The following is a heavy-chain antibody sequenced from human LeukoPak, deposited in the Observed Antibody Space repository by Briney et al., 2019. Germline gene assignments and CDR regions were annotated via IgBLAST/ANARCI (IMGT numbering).Heavy chain of an antibody. Sequence: PSETLSLTCTVSGGSINSTIHHWGWIRQPPGKGLEWIGSIYYLGGTLYNPSLKSRVTIYVDMSKNQFSLTVNSVTAEDTAVYYCASQHNGFDSWGQGTLVTVSS. J-gene: IGHJ5*01. V-gene: IGHV4-39*01. D-gene: IGHD1-14*01. CDR3: ASQHNGFDS. CDR2: IYYLGGT. CDR1: GGSINSTIHH.